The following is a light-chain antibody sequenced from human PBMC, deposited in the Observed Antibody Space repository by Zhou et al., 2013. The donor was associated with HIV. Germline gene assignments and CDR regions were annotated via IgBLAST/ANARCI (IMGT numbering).Light chain of an antibody. Sequence: AIELTQSPSSLSASLRDRVTITCRASQGIDTALAWYQQKPGKPPSLLIYDSSTLHHDVPSRFSGSGSGTEFTLIISSLQPEDFATYYCQQSYSTPPTFGQGTKVEIK. CDR3: QQSYSTPPT. CDR2: DSS. V-gene: IGKV1-13*02. CDR1: QGIDTA. J-gene: IGKJ1*01.